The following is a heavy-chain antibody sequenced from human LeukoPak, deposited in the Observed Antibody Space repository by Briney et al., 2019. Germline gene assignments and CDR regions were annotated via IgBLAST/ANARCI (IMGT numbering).Heavy chain of an antibody. V-gene: IGHV3-13*05. CDR1: GFTFSSHD. J-gene: IGHJ3*02. D-gene: IGHD2-21*01. CDR3: ARSRTLWGAFDI. CDR2: IGTAGDP. Sequence: PGGSLRLSCAAPGFTFSSHDTHWVRQTTGKGLEWVSGIGTAGDPYYLDSVKGRFTISRENAKNSLYLQMNSLRAGDTAVYYCARSRTLWGAFDIWGQGTMVTVSS.